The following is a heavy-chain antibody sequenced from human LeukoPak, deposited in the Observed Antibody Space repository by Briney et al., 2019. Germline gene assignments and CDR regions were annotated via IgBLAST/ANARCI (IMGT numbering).Heavy chain of an antibody. CDR1: GFTFSDYT. J-gene: IGHJ1*01. Sequence: GGSLRLSCAASGFTFSDYTMNWVHQAPGKGLEYVSSISGSSRHIYYADSVKGRFTISRDNTKSSLYLQMNSLRVEDMAVYYCARGYCGGDCYGDWGQGTLVTVSS. V-gene: IGHV3-21*01. D-gene: IGHD2-21*02. CDR2: ISGSSRHI. CDR3: ARGYCGGDCYGD.